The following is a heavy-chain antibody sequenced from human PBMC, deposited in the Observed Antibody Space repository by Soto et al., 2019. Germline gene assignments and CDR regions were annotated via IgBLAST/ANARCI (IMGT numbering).Heavy chain of an antibody. CDR2: ISSSGTTI. V-gene: IGHV3-11*01. CDR3: ARWDQIRFDP. J-gene: IGHJ5*02. CDR1: GFSFSDYY. Sequence: GESLKISCAASGFSFSDYYMTWIRQAPGKGLEWLSYISSSGTTIYYADSVKGRFTISRDSAKNSLYLQMNSLRAEDTAVYYCARWDQIRFDPWGQGTLVTVSS. D-gene: IGHD1-26*01.